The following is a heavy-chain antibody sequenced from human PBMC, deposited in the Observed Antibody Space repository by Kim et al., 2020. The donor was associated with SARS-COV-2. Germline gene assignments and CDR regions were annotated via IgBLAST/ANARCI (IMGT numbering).Heavy chain of an antibody. CDR3: ARQLPDDN. CDR1: GYIFSAYY. V-gene: IGHV1-2*02. CDR2: INANSGDT. D-gene: IGHD1-1*01. Sequence: ASVKVSCKASGYIFSAYYMHWVRQAPGQGLEWMGWINANSGDTNYAQKFQGRVTMTRDTTINTVYMELSSLRSDDTAVYYCARQLPDDNWGQGTLVTVPS. J-gene: IGHJ4*02.